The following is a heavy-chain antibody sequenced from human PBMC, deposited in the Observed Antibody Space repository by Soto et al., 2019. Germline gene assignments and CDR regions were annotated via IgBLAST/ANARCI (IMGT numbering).Heavy chain of an antibody. CDR3: ARIPVDTYMINWFDP. CDR1: SGSVSSAEYY. CDR2: IYDSGST. Sequence: SETLDLSSAVSSGSVSSAEYYGSRIRKPPGKGLEWIGYIYDSGSTNYNPSLKSRVSISLDTSKNQFSLRLTSVTAADTAVYYCARIPVDTYMINWFDPWGQATLVTVSS. D-gene: IGHD5-18*01. J-gene: IGHJ5*02. V-gene: IGHV4-61*08.